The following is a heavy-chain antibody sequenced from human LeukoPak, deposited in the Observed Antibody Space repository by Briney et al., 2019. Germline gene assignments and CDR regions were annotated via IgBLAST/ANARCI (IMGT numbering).Heavy chain of an antibody. V-gene: IGHV4-39*07. Sequence: PSETLSLTCTVSGGSISSSSYYWGWIRQPPGTGLEWIGSIYYSGSTYYNPSLKSRVTISVDTSKNQFSLKLSSVTAADTAVYHCASKSLATWFDPWGQGTLVTVSS. J-gene: IGHJ5*02. CDR3: ASKSLATWFDP. CDR2: IYYSGST. D-gene: IGHD3-16*02. CDR1: GGSISSSSYY.